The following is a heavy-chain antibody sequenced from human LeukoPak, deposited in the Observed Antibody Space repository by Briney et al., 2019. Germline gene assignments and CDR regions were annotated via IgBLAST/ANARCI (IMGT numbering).Heavy chain of an antibody. V-gene: IGHV4-34*01. CDR1: GGSFSGYY. J-gene: IGHJ3*02. CDR3: ARGRRPGPSSSWRPMAFDI. Sequence: PSETLSLTCAVYGGSFSGYYWSWIRQPPGKGLEWIGEINHSGSTNYNPSLKSRVTISVDTSKNQFSLKLSSVTAADTAVYYCARGRRPGPSSSWRPMAFDIWGQGTMVTVSS. CDR2: INHSGST. D-gene: IGHD6-13*01.